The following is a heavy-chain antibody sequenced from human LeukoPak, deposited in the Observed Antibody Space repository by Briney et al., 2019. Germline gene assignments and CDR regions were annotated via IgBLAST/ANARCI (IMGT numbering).Heavy chain of an antibody. D-gene: IGHD4/OR15-4a*01. Sequence: GASVKVSCKASGYTFTNYYMHWVRQGPGLGFEWMGWINPKSGGTSYPQKFQGRLTMTRDTSISTAYMELSRLGFDDTAVYYCVPSANYYYFDYWGQGTLVTVSS. CDR2: INPKSGGT. V-gene: IGHV1-2*02. CDR3: VPSANYYYFDY. CDR1: GYTFTNYY. J-gene: IGHJ4*02.